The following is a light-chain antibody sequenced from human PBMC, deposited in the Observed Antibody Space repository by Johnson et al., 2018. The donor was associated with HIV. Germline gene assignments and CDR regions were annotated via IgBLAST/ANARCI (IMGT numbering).Light chain of an antibody. CDR2: ENN. CDR1: SSNIGNNY. J-gene: IGLJ1*01. Sequence: QSVLTQPPSVSAALGQKVTISCSGSSSNIGNNYVSWYQQLPGTAPKLLIYENNKRPSGIPDRFSGSKSGTSATLGITGLQTGDEADYYCGTWDSSLSAAVFGTGTKVTVL. V-gene: IGLV1-51*02. CDR3: GTWDSSLSAAV.